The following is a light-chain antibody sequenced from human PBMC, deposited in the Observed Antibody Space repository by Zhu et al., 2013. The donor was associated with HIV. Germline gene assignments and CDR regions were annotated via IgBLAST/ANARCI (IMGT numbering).Light chain of an antibody. CDR2: STN. CDR1: SGSVSTSYY. Sequence: QTVVTQEPSFSVSPGGTVTLTCGLSSGSVSTSYYPSWYQQTPGQAPRTLIYSTNTRSSGVPDRFSGSILGNKAALTITGAQADDESDYYCVLYMGSGPRVFGGGTKLTVL. J-gene: IGLJ3*02. V-gene: IGLV8-61*01. CDR3: VLYMGSGPRV.